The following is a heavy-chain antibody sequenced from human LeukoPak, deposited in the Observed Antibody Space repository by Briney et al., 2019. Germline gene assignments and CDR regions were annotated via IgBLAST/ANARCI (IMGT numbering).Heavy chain of an antibody. CDR3: ARQRGYSGYAAPPYNWFDP. J-gene: IGHJ5*02. CDR1: GYTFTSYG. CDR2: ISAYNGNT. Sequence: ASVKVSCKASGYTFTSYGISWVRQAPGQGLEWMGWISAYNGNTNYAQKLQGRVTMTTDTSTSTAYMELRSLRSDDTAVYYCARQRGYSGYAAPPYNWFDPWGQGTLVTVSS. D-gene: IGHD5-12*01. V-gene: IGHV1-18*01.